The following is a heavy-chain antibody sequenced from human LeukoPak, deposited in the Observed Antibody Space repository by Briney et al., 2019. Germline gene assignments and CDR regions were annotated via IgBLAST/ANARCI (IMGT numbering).Heavy chain of an antibody. Sequence: PGGSLRLSCAASGFTFSSYSMNWVRQAPGKGLEWVSYISSSSSTIYYADSVKGRFTISRDNAKNSLYLQMNSLRAEDTAVYYCARGAYYYGSGLPTYNWFDPWGQGTLVTVSS. CDR2: ISSSSSTI. D-gene: IGHD3-10*01. CDR1: GFTFSSYS. CDR3: ARGAYYYGSGLPTYNWFDP. V-gene: IGHV3-48*04. J-gene: IGHJ5*02.